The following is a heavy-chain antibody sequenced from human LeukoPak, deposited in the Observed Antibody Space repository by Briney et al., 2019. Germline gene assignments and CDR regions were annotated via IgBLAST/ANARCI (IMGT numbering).Heavy chain of an antibody. CDR2: IYYSGST. CDR3: ARASSSGRRRFDY. CDR1: GGSISSSSYY. Sequence: SETLSLTCTVSGGSISSSSYYWGWIRQPPGKGLEWIGSIYYSGSTYYNPSLKSRVTISVDTSKNQFSLKLSSVTAADTAVYYCARASSSGRRRFDYWGQGTLVTVSS. J-gene: IGHJ4*02. D-gene: IGHD6-19*01. V-gene: IGHV4-39*01.